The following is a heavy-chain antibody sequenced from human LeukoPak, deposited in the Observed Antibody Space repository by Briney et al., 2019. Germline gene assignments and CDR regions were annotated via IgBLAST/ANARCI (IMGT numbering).Heavy chain of an antibody. CDR1: GFTFSNAW. Sequence: PGGSLGLSCAASGFTFSNAWMSWVRQAPGKGLEWVGRIKSKTDGGTTDYAAPVKGRFTISRDDSKNTLYLQMNSLKTEDTAVYYCTTDRGDGYNFDYWGQGTLVTVSS. D-gene: IGHD5-24*01. V-gene: IGHV3-15*01. J-gene: IGHJ4*02. CDR2: IKSKTDGGTT. CDR3: TTDRGDGYNFDY.